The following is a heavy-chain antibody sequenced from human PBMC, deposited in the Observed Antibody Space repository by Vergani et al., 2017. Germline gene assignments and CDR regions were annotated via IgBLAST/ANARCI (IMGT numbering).Heavy chain of an antibody. Sequence: QVQLVESGGGVVQPGGSLILSCGASGFTFSNYGMHWVRQAPGKGLEWVAVISYDGSNKYYADSVKGRFTISRDNSKNTLYLQMNSLRAEDTAVYYCARGDMWSTVTTMWDWGQGTLVTVSS. D-gene: IGHD4-11*01. CDR2: ISYDGSNK. CDR3: ARGDMWSTVTTMWD. V-gene: IGHV3-30*19. J-gene: IGHJ4*02. CDR1: GFTFSNYG.